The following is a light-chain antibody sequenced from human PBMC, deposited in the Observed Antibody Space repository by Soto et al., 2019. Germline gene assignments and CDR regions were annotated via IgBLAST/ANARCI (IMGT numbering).Light chain of an antibody. CDR1: SSDVGGYSY. CDR3: SSYTRGRSLLI. CDR2: DVT. J-gene: IGLJ2*01. Sequence: QSALTQPASVSGSPGQSITISCTGTSSDVGGYSYVSWYQHHPGKAPKLIIYDVTNRPSGVSNRFSGSKSGNTASLTISGLQAEDEADYYCSSYTRGRSLLILGGGTKVTVL. V-gene: IGLV2-14*03.